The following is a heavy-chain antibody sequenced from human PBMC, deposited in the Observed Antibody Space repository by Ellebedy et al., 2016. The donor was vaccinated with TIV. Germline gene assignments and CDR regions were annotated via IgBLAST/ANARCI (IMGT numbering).Heavy chain of an antibody. CDR1: GFTFSSYA. J-gene: IGHJ4*02. CDR3: ARLYGGKPPDY. D-gene: IGHD4-23*01. CDR2: IIPMFGTA. V-gene: IGHV1-69*01. Sequence: KISCAASGFTFSSYAISWVRQAPGQGLEWMGGIIPMFGTANYAQKFQGRVTITADESTSTAYMELSSLRSEDTAVYYCARLYGGKPPDYWGQGTLVTVSS.